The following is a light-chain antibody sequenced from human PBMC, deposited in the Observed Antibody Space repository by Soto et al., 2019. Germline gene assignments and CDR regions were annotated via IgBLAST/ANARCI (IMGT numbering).Light chain of an antibody. CDR1: SSNIGAGYG. CDR2: GDS. J-gene: IGLJ2*01. Sequence: QAVVTQPPSVSGAPGQRGTISCTGSSSNIGAGYGVHWYIQLPGTAPKLLVYGDSNRPSGVPDRFSGSKSDTSASLAITGLQAEDEADYYCQSYDSSLSGVIFGGGTKVTVL. CDR3: QSYDSSLSGVI. V-gene: IGLV1-40*01.